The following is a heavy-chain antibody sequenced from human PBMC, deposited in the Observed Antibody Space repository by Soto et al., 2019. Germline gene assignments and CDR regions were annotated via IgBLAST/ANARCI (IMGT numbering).Heavy chain of an antibody. CDR3: ARLPGYCSGDSCRIDY. Sequence: PSETLSLTCTVSGSSISTYYWTWIRQAPGKGLEWIGYLYYSGNTNYNPSLKSRVTMSVDTSKNHFYLTLTSATAADTAVYFCARLPGYCSGDSCRIDYWGQGTLVTVS. D-gene: IGHD2-15*01. CDR1: GSSISTYY. V-gene: IGHV4-59*01. J-gene: IGHJ4*02. CDR2: LYYSGNT.